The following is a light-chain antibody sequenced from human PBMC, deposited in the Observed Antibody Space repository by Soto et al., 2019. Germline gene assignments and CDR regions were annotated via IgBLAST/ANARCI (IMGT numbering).Light chain of an antibody. CDR1: QSLLHSNGNNY. CDR3: MQALETIT. Sequence: DFVMTQSPLSLSVTPGEPASISCRSSQSLLHSNGNNYLDWYLQKPGQSPQLLIYLGSIRASGVPDXXXXSXXXXXXTLEISRVEAEDVGVYYCMQALETITFGGGTNVEIK. J-gene: IGKJ4*01. V-gene: IGKV2-28*01. CDR2: LGS.